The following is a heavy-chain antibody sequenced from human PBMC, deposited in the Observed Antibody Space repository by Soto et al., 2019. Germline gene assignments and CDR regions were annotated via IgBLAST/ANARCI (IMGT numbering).Heavy chain of an antibody. Sequence: EVQLLESGGGLVQPGGSLRLSCAASGFTFSSYAMSWVRQAPGQGLEWFSAISGSGGSTYYADAVKGRFTISRDNSKNTLYLQMHSLRAEDTAVYYCAKGYCTNGVCPEINWFDPWGQGTLVTVSS. CDR3: AKGYCTNGVCPEINWFDP. CDR2: ISGSGGST. J-gene: IGHJ5*02. CDR1: GFTFSSYA. V-gene: IGHV3-23*01. D-gene: IGHD2-8*01.